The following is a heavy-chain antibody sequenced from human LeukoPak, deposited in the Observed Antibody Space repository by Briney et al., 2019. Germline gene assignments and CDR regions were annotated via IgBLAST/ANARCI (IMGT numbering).Heavy chain of an antibody. J-gene: IGHJ4*02. CDR1: GFIFISYA. D-gene: IGHD2-8*01. CDR3: AGDRSVWYVSY. Sequence: GGSLRLSCAASGFIFISYAMSWVRQAPGKGLEWVSAISGSGGSTYYADSVKGRFTISRDNSKNTLYLQMNSLRAEDTAVYYCAGDRSVWYVSYWGQGTLVTVSS. V-gene: IGHV3-23*01. CDR2: ISGSGGST.